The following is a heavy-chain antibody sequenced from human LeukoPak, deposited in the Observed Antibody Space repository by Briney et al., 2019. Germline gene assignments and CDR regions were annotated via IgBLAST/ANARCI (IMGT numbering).Heavy chain of an antibody. J-gene: IGHJ5*02. CDR3: ARAAGYYVHDL. CDR1: GFTFSSHW. V-gene: IGHV3-7*01. D-gene: IGHD3-10*02. Sequence: PGGSLRLSCAASGFTFSSHWMGWVRQAPGKGLEWVANIKEDGSAEHYVDSVRGRFTISRDNAKNLLYLQMNSLRAEATAVYYCARAAGYYVHDLWGQGTLVTVSS. CDR2: IKEDGSAE.